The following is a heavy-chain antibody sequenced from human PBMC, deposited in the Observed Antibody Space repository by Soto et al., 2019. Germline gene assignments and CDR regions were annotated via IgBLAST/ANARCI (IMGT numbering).Heavy chain of an antibody. CDR3: ARDAIYDVSGYYGSYFAY. D-gene: IGHD3-22*01. J-gene: IGHJ4*02. Sequence: YYADSVKGRFTISRDNSKNTLYLQMSSLRPEDTAVYYCARDAIYDVSGYYGSYFAYWGREAWSPSPQ. V-gene: IGHV3-30*15.